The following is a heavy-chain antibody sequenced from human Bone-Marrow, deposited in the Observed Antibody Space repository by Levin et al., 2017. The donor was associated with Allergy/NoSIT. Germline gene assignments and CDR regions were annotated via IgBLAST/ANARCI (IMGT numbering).Heavy chain of an antibody. CDR1: GFTFDTYW. V-gene: IGHV3-7*01. D-gene: IGHD3-9*01. J-gene: IGHJ5*02. Sequence: GESLKISCVVSGFTFDTYWMYWVRQAPGKGLQWVGSIHPDGSEMFYADSVRGRFTFSRDNAKKSVSLQMNSLRADDTAVYYCVVFYDVVTASAPWGQGTQVTVSS. CDR3: VVFYDVVTASAP. CDR2: IHPDGSEM.